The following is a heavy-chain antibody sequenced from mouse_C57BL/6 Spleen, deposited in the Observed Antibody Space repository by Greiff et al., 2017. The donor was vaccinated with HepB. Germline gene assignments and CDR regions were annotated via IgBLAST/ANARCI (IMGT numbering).Heavy chain of an antibody. CDR3: ARGGITTRAMDY. CDR1: GFTFSDYG. CDR2: ISSGSSTI. D-gene: IGHD2-4*01. J-gene: IGHJ4*01. Sequence: EVKVEESGGGLVKPGGSLKLSCAASGFTFSDYGMHWVRQAPEKGLEWVAYISSGSSTIYYADTVKGRFTISRDNAKNTLFLQMTSLRSEDTAMYYCARGGITTRAMDYWGQGTSVTVSS. V-gene: IGHV5-17*01.